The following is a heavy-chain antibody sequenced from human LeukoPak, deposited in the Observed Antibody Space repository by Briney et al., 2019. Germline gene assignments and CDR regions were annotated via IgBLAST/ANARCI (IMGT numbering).Heavy chain of an antibody. Sequence: PSETLSLTCTVSGGSISNSYWSWVRQPPGKGLEWIEHIYSSGSTTYSPSLKSRVTMSVDTSKNQFSLKLTSVTAADTAVYYCARHRSDGTYPLDYWGQGALVTVSS. CDR1: GGSISNSY. D-gene: IGHD1-26*01. CDR3: ARHRSDGTYPLDY. J-gene: IGHJ4*02. V-gene: IGHV4-59*08. CDR2: IYSSGST.